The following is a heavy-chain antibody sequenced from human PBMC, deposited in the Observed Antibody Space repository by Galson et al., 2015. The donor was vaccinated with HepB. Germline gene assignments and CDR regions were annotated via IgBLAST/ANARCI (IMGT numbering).Heavy chain of an antibody. CDR2: ISSSSSYT. V-gene: IGHV3-11*03. CDR1: GFTFSDYY. Sequence: SLRLSCAASGFTFSDYYMSWIRQAPGKGLEWVSYISSSSSYTNYADSVKGRFTISRDNAKNSLYLQMNSLRAEDTAVYYCASQTRPAGSFDYWGQGTLVTVSS. D-gene: IGHD2-2*01. J-gene: IGHJ4*02. CDR3: ASQTRPAGSFDY.